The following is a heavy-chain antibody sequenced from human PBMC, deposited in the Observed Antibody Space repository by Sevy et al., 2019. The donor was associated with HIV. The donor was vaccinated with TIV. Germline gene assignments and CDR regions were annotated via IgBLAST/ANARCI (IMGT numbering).Heavy chain of an antibody. D-gene: IGHD2-15*01. CDR2: IYSCGST. CDR3: ARWGYCSGGSCTENFDY. CDR1: GFTVSSNY. Sequence: GGSLRLSCAASGFTVSSNYMSWVRQAPGKGLEWVSVIYSCGSTYYADSVKGRFTISSDNSKNTLYLQMNSLRAEDTAAYYCARWGYCSGGSCTENFDYWGQGTLVTVSS. V-gene: IGHV3-53*01. J-gene: IGHJ4*02.